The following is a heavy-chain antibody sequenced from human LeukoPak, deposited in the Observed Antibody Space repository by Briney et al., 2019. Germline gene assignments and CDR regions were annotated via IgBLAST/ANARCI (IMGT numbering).Heavy chain of an antibody. CDR3: ARGSPFYGVPTNDAFDI. CDR2: IKLDGSEK. D-gene: IGHD4-17*01. V-gene: IGHV3-7*01. Sequence: GGSLRLSCAASGFTFSSYWMSWVRQAPGKGLEWVANIKLDGSEKYYVDSVKGRFTISRDNAKNSLYLQMNSLRAEDTAVYYCARGSPFYGVPTNDAFDIWGQGTMVTVSS. J-gene: IGHJ3*02. CDR1: GFTFSSYW.